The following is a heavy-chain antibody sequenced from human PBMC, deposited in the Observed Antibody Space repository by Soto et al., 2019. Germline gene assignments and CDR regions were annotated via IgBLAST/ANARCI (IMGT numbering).Heavy chain of an antibody. CDR2: IIPIFGTA. Sequence: SVKVSCKASGGTFSSYAISWVRQAPGQGLEWMGGIIPIFGTANYAQKFQGRVTITADKSTSTAYMELSSLRSEDTAVYYCARDRYSGSYYYYYYGMDVWGQGTTVTVSS. CDR3: ARDRYSGSYYYYYYGMDV. V-gene: IGHV1-69*06. D-gene: IGHD1-26*01. CDR1: GGTFSSYA. J-gene: IGHJ6*02.